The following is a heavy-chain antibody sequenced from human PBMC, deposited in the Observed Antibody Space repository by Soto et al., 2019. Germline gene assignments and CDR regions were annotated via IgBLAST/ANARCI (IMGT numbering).Heavy chain of an antibody. CDR1: GGTFSSYA. CDR3: PSMVLGANVYSYYAVDV. Sequence: QVQLVQSGAEVKKPGSSVKVSCKASGGTFSSYAISWVRQAPGQGLEWMGGIIPIFGTANYAQKFQGRVTITSDGSRITDYRELSSLRSEDTAVYYCPSMVLGANVYSYYAVDVWGQGTTVTVSS. V-gene: IGHV1-69*05. CDR2: IIPIFGTA. J-gene: IGHJ6*02. D-gene: IGHD3-10*01.